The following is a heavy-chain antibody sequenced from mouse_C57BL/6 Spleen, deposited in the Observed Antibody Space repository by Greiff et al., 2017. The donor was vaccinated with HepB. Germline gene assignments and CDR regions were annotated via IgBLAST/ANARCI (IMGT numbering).Heavy chain of an antibody. CDR1: GYTFTDYY. V-gene: IGHV1-76*01. CDR2: IYPGSGNT. CDR3: ARVPYYYGSSLDY. D-gene: IGHD1-1*01. Sequence: QVQLQQSGAELVRPGASVKLSCKASGYTFTDYYINWVKQRPGQGLEWIARIYPGSGNTYYNEKFKGKATLTAEKSSSTAYMQLSSLTSEDSAVYFCARVPYYYGSSLDYWGQGTTLTVSS. J-gene: IGHJ2*01.